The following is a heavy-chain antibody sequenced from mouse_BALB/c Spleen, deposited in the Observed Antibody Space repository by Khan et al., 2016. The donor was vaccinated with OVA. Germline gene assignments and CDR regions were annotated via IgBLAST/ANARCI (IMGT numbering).Heavy chain of an antibody. Sequence: VQLQQSGPDLVKPSQSLSLTCTVTGYSITSGYSWHWIRQFPGNKLEWMGYIYYSGSTNYNPALNSRISISRDTSKNQFFLQLNSVATEDTATYYCGRDGNYFDHWGQGTILTVSS. V-gene: IGHV3-1*02. CDR1: GYSITSGYS. CDR3: GRDGNYFDH. J-gene: IGHJ2*01. CDR2: IYYSGST. D-gene: IGHD1-1*01.